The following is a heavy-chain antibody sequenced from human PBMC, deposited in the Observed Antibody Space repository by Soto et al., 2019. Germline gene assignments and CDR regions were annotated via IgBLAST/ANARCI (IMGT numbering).Heavy chain of an antibody. Sequence: QVQLVQSGAEVRKPGSSVKVSCKISGGTFTNYVISWLRQAPGQGLEWMGGLIPIFVAANLAQKFQGRVTITAAESTSTGNMELRSLTSEDTAVYYCARGRSSPDFDPWGQGTLVTVSS. CDR3: ARGRSSPDFDP. CDR2: LIPIFVAA. J-gene: IGHJ5*02. D-gene: IGHD6-6*01. V-gene: IGHV1-69*01. CDR1: GGTFTNYV.